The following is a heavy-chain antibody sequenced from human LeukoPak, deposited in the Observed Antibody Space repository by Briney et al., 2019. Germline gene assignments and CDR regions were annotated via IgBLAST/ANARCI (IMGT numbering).Heavy chain of an antibody. CDR3: AKALTGMKAFDI. CDR2: ISSSGGST. J-gene: IGHJ3*02. D-gene: IGHD1-20*01. V-gene: IGHV3-23*01. Sequence: AGSLRLSCAASGFTFSSYAMNWVRQAPGKGLEWVSHISSSGGSTYYAGSVKGRFTISRDNSKNTLYLQMNSLRAEDTAVYYCAKALTGMKAFDIWGQGTMVTVSS. CDR1: GFTFSSYA.